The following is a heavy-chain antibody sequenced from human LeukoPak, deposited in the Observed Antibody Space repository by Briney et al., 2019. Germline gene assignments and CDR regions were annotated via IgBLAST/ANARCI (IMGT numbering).Heavy chain of an antibody. CDR3: ARGPADYYDSSGFDP. D-gene: IGHD3-22*01. Sequence: SETLSLTCTVSGGSISSGGYYWSWIRQHPGKGLEWIGYIYYSGSTYYNPSLKSRVTISVDTSKNQFSLKLSSVTAADTAVYYCARGPADYYDSSGFDPWGQGTLVTVSS. CDR2: IYYSGST. V-gene: IGHV4-31*03. CDR1: GGSISSGGYY. J-gene: IGHJ5*02.